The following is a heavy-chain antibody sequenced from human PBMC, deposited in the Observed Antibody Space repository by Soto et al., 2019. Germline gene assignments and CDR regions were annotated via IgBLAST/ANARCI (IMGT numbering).Heavy chain of an antibody. Sequence: QITLKESGPTLVKPTQTLTLTCTFSGFSLSTSAMGVGWIRQPPGKALEWLALIYWDDDKRYSPSLKSRLAPXQXTXXNQVVPTITNMDPVHTATYYCAHSRGGANSPLFDYWGQGTLVTVSS. J-gene: IGHJ4*02. D-gene: IGHD2-21*01. CDR3: AHSRGGANSPLFDY. CDR1: GFSLSTSAMG. CDR2: IYWDDDK. V-gene: IGHV2-5*02.